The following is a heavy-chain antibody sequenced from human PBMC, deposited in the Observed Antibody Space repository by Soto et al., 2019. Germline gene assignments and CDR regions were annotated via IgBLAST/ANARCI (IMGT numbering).Heavy chain of an antibody. CDR2: ISGSGGST. V-gene: IGHV3-23*01. CDR1: GFTFSNYA. Sequence: EVQLMESGGGLVQPGGSLRLSYAASGFTFSNYAMSWVRQAPGKGLEWVSGISGSGGSTYYADSVKGRFTVSRDNSKNTRYLQMKSLTAQDTTVYYCAKRRRSPWFCDYWGKGTMATVSS. CDR3: AKRRRSPWFCDY. D-gene: IGHD6-13*01. J-gene: IGHJ4*02.